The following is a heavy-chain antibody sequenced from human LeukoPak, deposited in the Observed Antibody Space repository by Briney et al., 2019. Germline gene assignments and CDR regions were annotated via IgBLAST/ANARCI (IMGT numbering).Heavy chain of an antibody. J-gene: IGHJ4*02. D-gene: IGHD1-26*01. CDR2: MYYSAST. V-gene: IGHV4-59*01. CDR3: GGGGTYSQFDY. Sequence: PSETLSLTCAVSGGSIRSYYWNWVRQPPGKGLEWIGYMYYSASTNYNPSLKSRVTISGDTSNNQFSLKLNSVTAADTAVYYCGGGGTYSQFDYWGQGTLVTVSS. CDR1: GGSIRSYY.